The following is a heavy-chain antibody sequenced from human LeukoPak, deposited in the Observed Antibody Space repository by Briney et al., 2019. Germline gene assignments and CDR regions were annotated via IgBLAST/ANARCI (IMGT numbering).Heavy chain of an antibody. D-gene: IGHD3-3*01. CDR3: ARPSGFWSGYPYYFDY. CDR2: IYPGDSDT. CDR1: GYRFTSYW. Sequence: GESLKISCKGSGYRFTSYWIGWVRQMPGKGLEWMGHIYPGDSDTRYSPSFQGQVTISADKSISTVYLQWSSLKASDTAMYYCARPSGFWSGYPYYFDYWGQGTLVTVSS. V-gene: IGHV5-51*01. J-gene: IGHJ4*02.